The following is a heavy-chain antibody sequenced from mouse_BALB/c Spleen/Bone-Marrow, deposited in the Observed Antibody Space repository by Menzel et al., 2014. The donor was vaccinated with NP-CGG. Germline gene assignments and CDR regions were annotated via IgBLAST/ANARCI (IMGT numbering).Heavy chain of an antibody. V-gene: IGHV7-3*02. CDR2: IRNKANGYTT. CDR1: GFTFTDNY. J-gene: IGHJ3*01. CDR3: ARDSDWFAY. Sequence: EVMLVESGGGLVQPGGSLRLSCATSGFTFTDNYMGWVRQPPGKALEWLGFIRNKANGYTTEYSASVKGRFTISRDNSQSILYLQMNTLRAEDSATYYCARDSDWFAYWGQGTLVTVSA.